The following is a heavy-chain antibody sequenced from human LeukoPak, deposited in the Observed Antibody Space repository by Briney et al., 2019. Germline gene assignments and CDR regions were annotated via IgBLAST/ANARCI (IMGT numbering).Heavy chain of an antibody. Sequence: ASVKVSCKASGGTFSSYAISWVRQAPGQGLEWMGGITPIFGTANYAQKFQGRVTITADESTSTAYMELSSLRSEDTAVYYCARGYCSGGSCYQNYWGQGTLVTVSS. J-gene: IGHJ4*02. CDR2: ITPIFGTA. CDR1: GGTFSSYA. V-gene: IGHV1-69*01. D-gene: IGHD2-15*01. CDR3: ARGYCSGGSCYQNY.